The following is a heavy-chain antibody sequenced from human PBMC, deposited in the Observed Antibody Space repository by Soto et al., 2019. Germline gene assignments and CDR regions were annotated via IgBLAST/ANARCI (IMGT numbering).Heavy chain of an antibody. D-gene: IGHD1-26*01. CDR3: ARFRSGSYGLGMDV. Sequence: QVQLVQSGAEEKKPGASVKVSCKASGYTFTSYAMHWVRQAPGQRLEWMGWINAGNGNTKYSQKFQGRVTITRDTXXSTAYMELSSLRSEDTAVYYCARFRSGSYGLGMDVWGQGTTVTVSS. V-gene: IGHV1-3*05. CDR1: GYTFTSYA. J-gene: IGHJ6*02. CDR2: INAGNGNT.